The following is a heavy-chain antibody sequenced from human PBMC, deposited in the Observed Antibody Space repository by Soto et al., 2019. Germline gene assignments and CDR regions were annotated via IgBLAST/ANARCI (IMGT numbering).Heavy chain of an antibody. CDR2: IHYSGNT. J-gene: IGHJ4*02. Sequence: SPTCTVSGYSIYSNTYYWGWIRQSPGKGLEWIGSIHYSGNTYYNPSLKSRVTISVDTSKNQFCLKLRSVTAADTAFYYCARGLRRSPDYWGQGTLVTVSS. CDR1: GYSIYSNTYY. V-gene: IGHV4-39*07. CDR3: ARGLRRSPDY.